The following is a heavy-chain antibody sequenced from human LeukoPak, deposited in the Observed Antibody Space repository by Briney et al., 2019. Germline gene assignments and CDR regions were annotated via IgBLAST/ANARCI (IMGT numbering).Heavy chain of an antibody. CDR3: ARDPKIDCSGGSCYPYNWFDP. CDR1: GFTFSSYW. D-gene: IGHD2-15*01. J-gene: IGHJ5*02. CDR2: INSDGSST. V-gene: IGHV3-74*01. Sequence: PGGSLGLSCAASGFTFSSYWMHWVRQAPGKGLVWVSRINSDGSSTSYADSVKGRFTISRDNAKNTLYLQMNSLRAEDTAVYYCARDPKIDCSGGSCYPYNWFDPWGQGTLVTVSS.